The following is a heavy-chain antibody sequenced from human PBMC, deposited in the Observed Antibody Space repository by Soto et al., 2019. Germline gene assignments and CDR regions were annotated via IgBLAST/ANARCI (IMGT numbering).Heavy chain of an antibody. J-gene: IGHJ6*02. Sequence: SVKVSFKASGGTFSSYAISWLRQAPGQGLEWMGGIIPIFGTANYAQKFQGRVTITADKSTSTAYMELSSLRSEDTAVYYCARDLKYGYYGMDVWGQGTTVTVSS. CDR2: IIPIFGTA. D-gene: IGHD4-17*01. CDR1: GGTFSSYA. V-gene: IGHV1-69*06. CDR3: ARDLKYGYYGMDV.